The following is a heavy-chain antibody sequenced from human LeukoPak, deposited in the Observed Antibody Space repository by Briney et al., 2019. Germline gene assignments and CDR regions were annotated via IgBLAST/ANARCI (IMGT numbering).Heavy chain of an antibody. V-gene: IGHV3-33*01. CDR3: ARDGTPWAEEHQLLYHFDY. Sequence: GGSLRLSCAASGFTFSSYGTHWVRQAPGKGLEWVAVIWYDGSNKYYADSVKGRFTISRDNSKNTLYLQMNSLRAEDTAVYYCARDGTPWAEEHQLLYHFDYWGQGTLVTVSS. D-gene: IGHD2-2*02. CDR1: GFTFSSYG. J-gene: IGHJ4*02. CDR2: IWYDGSNK.